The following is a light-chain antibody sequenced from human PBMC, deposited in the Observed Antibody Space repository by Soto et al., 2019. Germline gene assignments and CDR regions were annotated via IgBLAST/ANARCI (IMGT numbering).Light chain of an antibody. J-gene: IGKJ1*01. CDR2: DAF. CDR1: QSISNS. CDR3: QQSYTFPTWT. Sequence: DIQMTQSPSSLSASVGDRVSIACRATQSISNSLNWYKQNPGKAPELLIYDAFSLQDGVPSRFSGSGSGTDFTLTISSLQPKDFATYYCQQSYTFPTWTFGQGTTVEIK. V-gene: IGKV1-39*01.